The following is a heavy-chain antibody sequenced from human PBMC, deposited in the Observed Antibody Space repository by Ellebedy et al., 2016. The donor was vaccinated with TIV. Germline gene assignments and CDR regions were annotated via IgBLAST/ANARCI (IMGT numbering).Heavy chain of an antibody. Sequence: SETLSLXCTASDGSTRRNYWSWIRQPPARGLDGIGDIFYNGRTNYNPSLKSRVTISVVTSMNQFSLKLSSVTAADTAVYYCARDRYCSSTSCYNGYYYYYMDVWGKGTTVTVSS. CDR3: ARDRYCSSTSCYNGYYYYYMDV. CDR1: DGSTRRNY. V-gene: IGHV4-59*12. CDR2: IFYNGRT. D-gene: IGHD2-2*02. J-gene: IGHJ6*03.